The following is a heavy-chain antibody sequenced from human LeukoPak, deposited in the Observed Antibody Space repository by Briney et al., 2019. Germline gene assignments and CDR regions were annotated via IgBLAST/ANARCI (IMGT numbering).Heavy chain of an antibody. CDR2: INAGNGNT. D-gene: IGHD1/OR15-1a*01. Sequence: ASVKVSCKASGYTFTGYAIQWVRQAPGQRLEWMGWINAGNGNTKYSQKFQGRVTITRDTSANTVYMELSSLRSDDTAVYYCARWEEHWNNYGMDVWGQGTTVTVSS. CDR3: ARWEEHWNNYGMDV. V-gene: IGHV1-3*01. CDR1: GYTFTGYA. J-gene: IGHJ6*02.